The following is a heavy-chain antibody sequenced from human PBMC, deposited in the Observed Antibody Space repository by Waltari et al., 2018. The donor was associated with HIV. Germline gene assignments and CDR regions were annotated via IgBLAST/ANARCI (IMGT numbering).Heavy chain of an antibody. CDR2: INPASGGT. J-gene: IGHJ6*02. CDR3: ATVRDYCEYRLVGDLDSGMDV. Sequence: QVQLVQSGAEVKKRGASVKVSCKPSASTSTGSYMHWERQAPGQGLEWMGRINPASGGTNYAHKLQGWVTRFTAASISTHYVAGGRVTCDGTAVYYGATVRDYCEYRLVGDLDSGMDVWAQGPTVTVTS. CDR1: ASTSTGSY. D-gene: IGHD4-17*01. V-gene: IGHV1-2*04.